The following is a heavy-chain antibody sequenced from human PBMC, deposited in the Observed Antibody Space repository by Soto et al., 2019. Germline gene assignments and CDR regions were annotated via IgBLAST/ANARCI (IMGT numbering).Heavy chain of an antibody. CDR3: AREFSDTYNGKSYWWFDP. D-gene: IGHD1-26*01. V-gene: IGHV1-46*03. CDR2: IKPTGDNT. CDR1: GYTFTANY. Sequence: QVQLVQSGTEVRKPGASVRVSCQASGYTFTANYIHWVRQAPGQGLEWMAVIKPTGDNTFYAQKFQGRLTLTTDTSTGTVDMQLSSLRPDDTALYYCAREFSDTYNGKSYWWFDPWGQGTLVTVSS. J-gene: IGHJ5*02.